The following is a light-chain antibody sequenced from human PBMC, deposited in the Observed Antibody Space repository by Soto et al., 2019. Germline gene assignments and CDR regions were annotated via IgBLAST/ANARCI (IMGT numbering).Light chain of an antibody. J-gene: IGKJ4*01. CDR2: GAY. CDR3: QPHNNWPVVT. V-gene: IGKV3-15*01. CDR1: RSIRRN. Sequence: EMVMTQSPATLSVSPGERVTLSCRASRSIRRNLAWYQQKPGQAPRLLIYGAYTRATGIPARFSGSGSGTEFTLTINTLQSEDFAMYYCQPHNNWPVVTFGGGTRVEIK.